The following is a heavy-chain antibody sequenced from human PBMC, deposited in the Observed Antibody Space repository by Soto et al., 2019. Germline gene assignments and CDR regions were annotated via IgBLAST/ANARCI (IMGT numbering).Heavy chain of an antibody. CDR3: SFLVVVAATTYFDY. CDR2: IYSGGST. J-gene: IGHJ4*02. D-gene: IGHD2-15*01. CDR1: GFTFSSYA. Sequence: EVQLLESGGGLVQPGGSLRLSCAASGFTFSSYAMSWVRQAPGKGLEWVSVIYSGGSTYYADSVKGRFTTSRDNSKNTLYLQMNSLRAEDTAVYYCSFLVVVAATTYFDYWGQGTLVTVSS. V-gene: IGHV3-23*03.